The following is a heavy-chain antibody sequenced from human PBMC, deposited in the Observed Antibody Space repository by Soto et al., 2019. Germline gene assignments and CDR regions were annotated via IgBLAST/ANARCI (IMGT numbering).Heavy chain of an antibody. V-gene: IGHV3-66*01. CDR2: IYSGGST. Sequence: EVQLVESGGGLVQPGGSLRLSCAASGFTVSSNYMSWVRQAPGKGLEWVSVIYSGGSTYYADSVKGRFTISRDNSKNTLYLQMNSLRAEDTAVYYCARGGGAVTTNYYYYMDVWGEGTTVTVSS. CDR1: GFTVSSNY. CDR3: ARGGGAVTTNYYYYMDV. J-gene: IGHJ6*03. D-gene: IGHD4-17*01.